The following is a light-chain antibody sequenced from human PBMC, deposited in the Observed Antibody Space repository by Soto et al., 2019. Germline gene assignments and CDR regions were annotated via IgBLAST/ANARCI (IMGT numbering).Light chain of an antibody. Sequence: QLVLTQWPSASASLGASVKLTCTLSSGHSSYAIAWHQQQPEKGPRYLMKLNSDGSHSKGDGIPDRFSGSSSGAERYLTISSLQSEDEADYYCQTWGTGTVVFGAGTKLTVL. CDR2: LNSDGSH. J-gene: IGLJ2*01. CDR1: SGHSSYA. V-gene: IGLV4-69*01. CDR3: QTWGTGTVV.